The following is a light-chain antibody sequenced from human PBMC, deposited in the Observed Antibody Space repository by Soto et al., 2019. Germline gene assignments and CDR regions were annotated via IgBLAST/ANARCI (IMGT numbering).Light chain of an antibody. Sequence: QPVLTQSPSASASLGASVKLTCTLSSGHSNYAIAWHQQQSEKGPRYLMNLNSDGSHSKGDGIPDRFSGSSSGAERYLTISSLQSEDEADYYCQTLGSGIVVFGGGTKVTVL. V-gene: IGLV4-69*01. CDR3: QTLGSGIVV. CDR1: SGHSNYA. CDR2: LNSDGSH. J-gene: IGLJ2*01.